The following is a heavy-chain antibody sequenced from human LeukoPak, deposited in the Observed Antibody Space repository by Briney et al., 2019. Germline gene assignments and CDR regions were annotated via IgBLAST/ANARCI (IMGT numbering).Heavy chain of an antibody. CDR1: GFIFRDYY. D-gene: IGHD3-22*01. CDR2: ISSDSGTI. J-gene: IGHJ4*02. V-gene: IGHV3-11*04. Sequence: PGGSLRLSCETSGFIFRDYYMIWIRQAPGKGLKWISYISSDSGTIYYADSVKGRFTISRDNAKNSLYLQMNSLRAEDTAVYYCARVLHKRMYDSTTYFPYWGQGILVTVSS. CDR3: ARVLHKRMYDSTTYFPY.